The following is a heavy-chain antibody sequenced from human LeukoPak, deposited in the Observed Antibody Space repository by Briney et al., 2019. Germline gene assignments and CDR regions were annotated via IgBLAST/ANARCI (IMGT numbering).Heavy chain of an antibody. J-gene: IGHJ4*02. CDR3: ARGRPYSGGYHLDY. Sequence: PSETLSLTCTVSGGSISSYYWSWIRQPLGKGLEWIGNIYYSGSTYYNPSLKSRVTMSVDTSKNQFFLKLNSVTAADTAVYYCARGRPYSGGYHLDYWGQGTLVTVSA. D-gene: IGHD1-26*01. CDR1: GGSISSYY. V-gene: IGHV4-59*04. CDR2: IYYSGST.